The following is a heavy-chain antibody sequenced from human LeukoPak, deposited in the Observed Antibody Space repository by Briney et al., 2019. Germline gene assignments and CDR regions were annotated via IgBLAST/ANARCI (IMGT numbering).Heavy chain of an antibody. J-gene: IGHJ4*02. CDR1: GFTFSSYS. CDR2: ISSSSSYI. D-gene: IGHD3-22*01. V-gene: IGHV3-21*01. CDR3: VKTRGGYYYYFDY. Sequence: PGGSLRLSCAASGFTFSSYSMNWVRQAPGKGLEWVSSISSSSSYIYYADSVKGRFTISRDNAKNSLYLQMNSLRAEDTAVYYCVKTRGGYYYYFDYWGQGTLVTVSS.